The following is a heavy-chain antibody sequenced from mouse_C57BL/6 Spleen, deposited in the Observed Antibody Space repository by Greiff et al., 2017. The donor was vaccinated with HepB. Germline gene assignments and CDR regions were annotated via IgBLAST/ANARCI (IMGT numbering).Heavy chain of an antibody. CDR1: GFTFSDYY. D-gene: IGHD3-2*02. CDR2: INYDGSST. Sequence: DVQLVESEGGLVQPGSSMKLSCTASGFTFSDYYMAWVRQVPEKGLEWVANINYDGSSTYYLDSLKSRFIISRDNAKNILYLQMSSLKSEDTATYYCARGAAQATGYYFDYWGQGTTLTVSS. V-gene: IGHV5-16*01. J-gene: IGHJ2*01. CDR3: ARGAAQATGYYFDY.